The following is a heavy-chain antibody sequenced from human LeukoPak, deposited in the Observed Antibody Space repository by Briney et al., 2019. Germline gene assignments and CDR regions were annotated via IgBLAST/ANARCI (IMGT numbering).Heavy chain of an antibody. CDR1: GFTFNNYG. J-gene: IGHJ4*02. V-gene: IGHV3-23*01. D-gene: IGHD2-21*02. Sequence: GGSLRLSCAASGFTFNNYGMSWVRQAPGKGLEWVSAISGSGGSTFYADSVKGRFTISRDNSKNTLYLQMNSLRAEDTAVYYCARDRGGGDIYFDFWGQGTLVTVSS. CDR3: ARDRGGGDIYFDF. CDR2: ISGSGGST.